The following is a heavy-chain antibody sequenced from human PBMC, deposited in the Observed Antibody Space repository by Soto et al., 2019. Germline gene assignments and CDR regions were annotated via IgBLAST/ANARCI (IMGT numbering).Heavy chain of an antibody. D-gene: IGHD4-4*01. CDR2: INPDGGST. CDR1: GFTFSGYW. Sequence: EVQLVESGGGLVLPGGSLRLSCAASGFTFSGYWMHWVRQAPGEGLVWVSRINPDGGSTNYADSVKGRFTISRDNAKNTLFLQMNGLRAEDTAVYYCAREPYSFNDYWGRGTLVTVSS. V-gene: IGHV3-74*01. CDR3: AREPYSFNDY. J-gene: IGHJ4*02.